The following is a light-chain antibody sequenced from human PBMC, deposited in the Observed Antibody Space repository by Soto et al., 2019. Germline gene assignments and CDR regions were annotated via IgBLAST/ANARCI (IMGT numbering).Light chain of an antibody. CDR1: QSVSSSY. J-gene: IGKJ1*01. V-gene: IGKV3-20*01. CDR3: QQYGNSRA. Sequence: ENVLTQSPGTLSLSPGERATLSCRASQSVSSSYLAWYQQKPGQAPRLLIYGASSRATGIPDRFSGSGSGTDFTLTISRLEPADFAVYYWQQYGNSRAFGQGTKVEIK. CDR2: GAS.